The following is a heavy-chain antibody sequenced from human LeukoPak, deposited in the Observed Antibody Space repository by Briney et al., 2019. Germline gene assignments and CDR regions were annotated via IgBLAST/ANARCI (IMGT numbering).Heavy chain of an antibody. CDR2: INPRDGGT. J-gene: IGHJ4*02. D-gene: IGHD6-19*01. CDR1: GFIFSNYA. CDR3: VKYIAVPGEQLLGDY. V-gene: IGHV3-23*01. Sequence: GGSLRLSCAASGFIFSNYAMAWARQAPGKGLEWVSGINPRDGGTVYADSVRGRFTISRDNSKYTLYLQMNSLRVEDTALYYCVKYIAVPGEQLLGDYWGQGTLVTVSS.